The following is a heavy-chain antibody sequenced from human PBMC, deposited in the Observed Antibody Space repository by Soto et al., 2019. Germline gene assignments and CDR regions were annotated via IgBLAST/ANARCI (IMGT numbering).Heavy chain of an antibody. J-gene: IGHJ3*02. CDR2: ISYDGSNK. Sequence: PGGSLRLSCAASGFTFSSYGMHWVRQAPGKGLEWVAVISYDGSNKYYADSVKGRFTISRDNSKNTLYLQMNSLRAEDTAVYYCAKDKGSGWTYDAFEIWGQGTMVTVS. D-gene: IGHD6-19*01. CDR1: GFTFSSYG. CDR3: AKDKGSGWTYDAFEI. V-gene: IGHV3-30*18.